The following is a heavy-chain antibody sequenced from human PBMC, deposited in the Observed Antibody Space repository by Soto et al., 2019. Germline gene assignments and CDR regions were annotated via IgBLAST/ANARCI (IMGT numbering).Heavy chain of an antibody. CDR2: IYHSGST. Sequence: QVQLQESGPGLVKPSGTLSLTCAVSGGSISSSNWWSWVRQPPGKGLEWIGEIYHSGSTNYNPSLKRRVTISVDKSKNQFSLKLSSATAADTAVYYCARVSGSYYYGMDVWGQGTTVTVSS. CDR1: GGSISSSNW. D-gene: IGHD1-26*01. V-gene: IGHV4-4*02. J-gene: IGHJ6*02. CDR3: ARVSGSYYYGMDV.